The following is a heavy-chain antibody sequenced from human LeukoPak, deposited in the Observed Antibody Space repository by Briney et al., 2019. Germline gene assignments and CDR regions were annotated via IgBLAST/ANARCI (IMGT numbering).Heavy chain of an antibody. CDR2: SSSSGSTI. V-gene: IGHV3-11*01. Sequence: KPGGSLRLSCAASGFTFSDYYMSWIRQAPGKGLEWVSYSSSSGSTIYYADSVIDRFTISRDSAKNSLYLQMNSLRAEDTAVYYCARRLYSTTKGFDFWGQGTLVTVSS. CDR1: GFTFSDYY. D-gene: IGHD6-13*01. J-gene: IGHJ4*02. CDR3: ARRLYSTTKGFDF.